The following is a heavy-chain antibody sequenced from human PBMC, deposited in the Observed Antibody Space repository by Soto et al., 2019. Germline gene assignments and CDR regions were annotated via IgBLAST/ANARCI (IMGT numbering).Heavy chain of an antibody. CDR1: GYTFTGYY. Sequence: ASVKVSCKASGYTFTGYYMHWVRQAPGQGLEWMGWINPNSGGTNYAPKFQGRVTMTRDTSISTAYMELSRLRSDDTAVYYCARTRYCSSTSCYSPLVYWGQGTLVTVSS. CDR2: INPNSGGT. CDR3: ARTRYCSSTSCYSPLVY. D-gene: IGHD2-2*01. J-gene: IGHJ4*02. V-gene: IGHV1-2*02.